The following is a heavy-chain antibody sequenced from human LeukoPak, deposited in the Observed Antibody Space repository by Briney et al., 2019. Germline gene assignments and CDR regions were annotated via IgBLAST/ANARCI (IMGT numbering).Heavy chain of an antibody. CDR2: INPSGGST. CDR3: ARGHYGGNIPRYYYMDV. J-gene: IGHJ6*03. D-gene: IGHD4-23*01. V-gene: IGHV1-46*01. Sequence: ASVKVSCKASGYTFTSYYMHWVRQAPGQGLEWMGIINPSGGSTSYAQKFQGRVTMTRNTSISTAYMELSSLRSDDTAVYYCARGHYGGNIPRYYYMDVWGKGTTVTVSS. CDR1: GYTFTSYY.